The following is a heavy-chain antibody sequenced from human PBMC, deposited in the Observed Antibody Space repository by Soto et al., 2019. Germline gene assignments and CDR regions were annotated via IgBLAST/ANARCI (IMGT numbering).Heavy chain of an antibody. J-gene: IGHJ4*02. V-gene: IGHV1-69*13. CDR2: VIPIFGTA. CDR1: GGTFSSYA. D-gene: IGHD6-13*01. CDR3: ARDRAAAGSSSFDY. Sequence: SVKVSCKASGGTFSSYAISWVRQAPGQGLEWMGGVIPIFGTANYAQKFQGRVTITADESTSTAYMELSSLRSEDTAVYYCARDRAAAGSSSFDYWGQGTLVTVSS.